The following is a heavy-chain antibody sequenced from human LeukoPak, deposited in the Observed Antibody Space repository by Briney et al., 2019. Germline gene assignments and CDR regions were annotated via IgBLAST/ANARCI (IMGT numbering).Heavy chain of an antibody. J-gene: IGHJ4*02. V-gene: IGHV3-21*01. CDR1: GFTFSSYS. CDR3: AKSLIDSGYDVDFDC. Sequence: GGSLRLSCAASGFTFSSYSMNWVRQAPGKGLEWVSSISSSSSYIYYADSVKGRFTISRDNAKNSLYLQMNSLRAEDTAVYYCAKSLIDSGYDVDFDCWGQGTLVTVSS. CDR2: ISSSSSYI. D-gene: IGHD5-12*01.